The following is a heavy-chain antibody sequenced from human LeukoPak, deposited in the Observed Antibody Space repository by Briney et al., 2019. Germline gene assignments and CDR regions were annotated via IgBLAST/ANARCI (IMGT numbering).Heavy chain of an antibody. CDR2: ISYDGSNK. CDR3: ARALTSGTGLDY. Sequence: HPGGSLRLSCAASGFTLSSYAMHWVRQAPGKGLEWVAVISYDGSNKYYADSVKGRFTISRDNSKNTLYLQMNSLRAEDTAVYYCARALTSGTGLDYWCHGFLVTVSS. CDR1: GFTLSSYA. V-gene: IGHV3-30-3*01. J-gene: IGHJ4*01. D-gene: IGHD1-26*01.